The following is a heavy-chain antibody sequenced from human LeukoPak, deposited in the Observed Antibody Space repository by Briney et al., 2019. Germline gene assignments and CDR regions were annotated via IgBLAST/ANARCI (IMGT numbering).Heavy chain of an antibody. D-gene: IGHD2-15*01. V-gene: IGHV1-69*13. CDR2: IIPIFGTA. CDR1: GGTFSSYA. Sequence: GASVKVSCKASGGTFSSYAISWVRQAPGQGLEWMGGIIPIFGTANYAQKFQGRVTITADESTSTAYMELSSLRSGDTAVYYCARVSQASHRYCSAGSCYRNSFDYWGQGTLVTVSS. J-gene: IGHJ4*02. CDR3: ARVSQASHRYCSAGSCYRNSFDY.